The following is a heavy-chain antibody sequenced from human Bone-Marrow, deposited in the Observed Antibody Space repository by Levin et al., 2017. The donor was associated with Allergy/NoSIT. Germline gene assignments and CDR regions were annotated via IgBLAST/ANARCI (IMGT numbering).Heavy chain of an antibody. V-gene: IGHV4-30-2*01. J-gene: IGHJ4*02. Sequence: SETLSLTCAISGGSISSGLNSWAWIRQPAGKGLEWIGYLYQGRTAYYNPSLKSRVTISIDRSKNQFSLNLSSVTAADTAVYYSARTVGYTYGFDYWGQGTLVTVSS. CDR3: ARTVGYTYGFDY. D-gene: IGHD5-18*01. CDR1: GGSISSGLNS. CDR2: LYQGRTA.